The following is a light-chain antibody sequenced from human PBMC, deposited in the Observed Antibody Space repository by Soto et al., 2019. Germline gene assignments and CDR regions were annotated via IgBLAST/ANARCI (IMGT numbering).Light chain of an antibody. CDR3: QHRMNWPLT. CDR1: QSFSSW. J-gene: IGKJ5*01. V-gene: IGKV1-5*03. CDR2: KAS. Sequence: DIQMTQSPSTLSASVGDRVTITCRASQSFSSWLAWYQQKPGKAPKLLIYKASSLESGVPSRFSGSGSGTEFTLTISSLEPEDIAVYYCQHRMNWPLTFGQGTRLEIK.